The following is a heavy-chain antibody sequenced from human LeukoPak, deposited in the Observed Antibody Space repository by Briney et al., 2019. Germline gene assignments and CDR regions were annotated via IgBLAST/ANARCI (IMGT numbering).Heavy chain of an antibody. Sequence: GSLRLSCAASGFTFDDYGMSWVRQAPGKGLEWVSGINWNGGSTGYADSVKGRFTISRDNAKNSLYLQMNSLRAEDTALYYCARGGRYSGYDYVGNWGQGTLVTVSS. J-gene: IGHJ4*02. D-gene: IGHD5-12*01. CDR1: GFTFDDYG. CDR3: ARGGRYSGYDYVGN. CDR2: INWNGGST. V-gene: IGHV3-20*04.